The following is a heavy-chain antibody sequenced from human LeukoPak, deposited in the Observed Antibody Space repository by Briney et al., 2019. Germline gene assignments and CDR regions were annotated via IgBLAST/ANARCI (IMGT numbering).Heavy chain of an antibody. CDR2: IYYSGST. Sequence: SQTLSLTCTVSGGSISSGGYYWSWIRQHPGKGLEWIGYIYYSGSTYYNPSLKSRVTISVDTSKNQFSLKLSSVTAADTAVYYCASAYCSSTSCPPLKFDYWGQGTLVTVSS. CDR3: ASAYCSSTSCPPLKFDY. J-gene: IGHJ4*02. CDR1: GGSISSGGYY. V-gene: IGHV4-31*03. D-gene: IGHD2-2*01.